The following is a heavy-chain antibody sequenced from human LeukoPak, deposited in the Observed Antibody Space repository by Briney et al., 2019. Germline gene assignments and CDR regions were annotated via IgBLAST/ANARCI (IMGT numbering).Heavy chain of an antibody. D-gene: IGHD1-26*01. V-gene: IGHV4-59*01. Sequence: SETLSLTCTVSGGSISSYYWSWIRQPPGKGLEWIGYIYYSGSTNYNPSLKSRVTISVDTSKNRFSLKLSSVTAADTAVYYCATVGATGWFDPWGQGTLVTISS. CDR1: GGSISSYY. CDR3: ATVGATGWFDP. J-gene: IGHJ5*02. CDR2: IYYSGST.